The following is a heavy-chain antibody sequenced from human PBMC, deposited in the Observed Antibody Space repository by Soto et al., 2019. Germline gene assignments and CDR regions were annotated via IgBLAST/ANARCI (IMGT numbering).Heavy chain of an antibody. CDR3: ARWPNGMDG. D-gene: IGHD5-12*01. CDR1: GGSISSGDYY. V-gene: IGHV4-30-4*01. Sequence: QVQLQESGPGLVKPSQTLSLTCTVSGGSISSGDYYWSWIRQPPGKGLEWIGYIYYSGSTSYNPSLKSRVNSAVDTRRNQSARKLTYVPAAETALNYCARWPNGMDGWGQGATVPVSS. CDR2: IYYSGST. J-gene: IGHJ6*02.